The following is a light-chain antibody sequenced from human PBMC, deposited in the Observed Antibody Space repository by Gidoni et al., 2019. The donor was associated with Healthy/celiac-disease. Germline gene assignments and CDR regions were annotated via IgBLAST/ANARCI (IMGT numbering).Light chain of an antibody. CDR2: GAS. J-gene: IGKJ5*01. V-gene: IGKV3-20*01. CDR1: QSVSSSY. CDR3: QQCDSSPIT. Sequence: EIWLTQSAGTLSLSLGERATLSCIASQSVSSSYLAWYQQKPGQAPRLLIYGASSRATGIPDRFSGSGSGTDFTLTISRLEPEEFAVYYCQQCDSSPITFGQGTRLEIK.